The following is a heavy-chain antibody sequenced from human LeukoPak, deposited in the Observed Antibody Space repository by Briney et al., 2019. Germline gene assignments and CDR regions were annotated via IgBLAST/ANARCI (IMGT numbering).Heavy chain of an antibody. D-gene: IGHD2-15*01. J-gene: IGHJ4*02. CDR2: IYYSGNT. Sequence: PSETLSLTCTVSGGSISSNSYYWGWIRQPPGKGLEWIGTIYYSGNTYYNPSLKSRVTISVDTSKNQFSLKLTSVTAADTAVYYCARLLYCSGGSCYYWDYWGQGTLVAVSS. V-gene: IGHV4-39*01. CDR3: ARLLYCSGGSCYYWDY. CDR1: GGSISSNSYY.